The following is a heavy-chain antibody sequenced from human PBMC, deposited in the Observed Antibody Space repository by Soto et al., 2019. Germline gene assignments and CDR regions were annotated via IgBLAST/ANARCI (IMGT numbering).Heavy chain of an antibody. V-gene: IGHV1-18*01. D-gene: IGHD3-9*01. CDR3: ARAPDILTGWKFEF. Sequence: QAQLVQSGSEVKKPGASVKVSCKASGYSFTDFGVNWVRQAPGQGLEWLGWISAYNGNRVYAQSFHGRITVPTDTTRDTSYLELTKLRSDDAAIYYCARAPDILTGWKFEFCGQGTLVTVSS. CDR2: ISAYNGNR. CDR1: GYSFTDFG. J-gene: IGHJ4*02.